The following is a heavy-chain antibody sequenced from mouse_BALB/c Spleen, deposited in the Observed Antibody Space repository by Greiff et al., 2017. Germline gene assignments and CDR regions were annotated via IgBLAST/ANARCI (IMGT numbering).Heavy chain of an antibody. CDR1: GFSLTSYG. J-gene: IGHJ4*01. V-gene: IGHV2-2*02. CDR3: ASPSYYGSSYSMDY. CDR2: IWSGGST. Sequence: VHLVESGPGLVQPSQSLSITCTVSGFSLTSYGVHWVRQSPGKGLEWLGVIWSGGSTDYNAAFISRLSISKDNSKSQVFFKMNSLQANDTAIYYCASPSYYGSSYSMDYWGQGTSVTVSS. D-gene: IGHD1-1*01.